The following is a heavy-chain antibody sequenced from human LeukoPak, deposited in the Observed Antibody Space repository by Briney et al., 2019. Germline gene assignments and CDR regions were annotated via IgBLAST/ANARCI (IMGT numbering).Heavy chain of an antibody. Sequence: GGSLRLSCAASGFTFSSYAMHWVRQAPGKGLEWVAVISYDGSNKYYADSVKGRFTISRDNAKNSLYLQMNSLRAEDTAVYYCARDYDFYCSGGSCYSPRLSDYWGQGTLVTVSS. CDR3: ARDYDFYCSGGSCYSPRLSDY. CDR2: ISYDGSNK. D-gene: IGHD2-15*01. V-gene: IGHV3-30-3*01. CDR1: GFTFSSYA. J-gene: IGHJ4*02.